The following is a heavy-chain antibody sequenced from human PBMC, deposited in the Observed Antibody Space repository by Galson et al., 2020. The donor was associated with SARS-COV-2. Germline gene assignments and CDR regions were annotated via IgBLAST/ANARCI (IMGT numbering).Heavy chain of an antibody. D-gene: IGHD6-13*01. V-gene: IGHV3-33*01. CDR2: IWYDGRNK. CDR3: ARDSPDSSSWYGGYFDY. Sequence: GGSLRLPCAASGFTFRSYAMHWVRKAPGKGLEWVAVIWYDGRNKNYADSVKGRFTISRDNSKNTLYLQMNSLRAEDTAVYYCARDSPDSSSWYGGYFDYWGQGTLVTVSS. CDR1: GFTFRSYA. J-gene: IGHJ4*02.